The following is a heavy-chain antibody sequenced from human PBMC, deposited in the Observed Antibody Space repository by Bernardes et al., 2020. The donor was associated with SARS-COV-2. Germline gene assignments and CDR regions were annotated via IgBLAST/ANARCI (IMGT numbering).Heavy chain of an antibody. CDR2: SSGNNRNS. CDR1: GYTFPNYG. D-gene: IGHD1-26*01. V-gene: IGHV1-18*01. J-gene: IGHJ5*02. Sequence: ASVKVSCKTSGYTFPNYGITWVRQAPGQGLEWMAWSSGNNRNSDSAQKFRGRVTLTTDTSTNTAYMELRSLTSDDTAVYYCAGWELLVAGKPYSRFDPWGQGTLVTVSS. CDR3: AGWELLVAGKPYSRFDP.